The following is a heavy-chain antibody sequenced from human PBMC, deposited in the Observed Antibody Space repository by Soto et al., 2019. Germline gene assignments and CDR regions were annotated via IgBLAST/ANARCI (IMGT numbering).Heavy chain of an antibody. V-gene: IGHV4-4*02. CDR1: GGSISSSNW. Sequence: SETLSLTCSVSGGSISSSNWWSWVRQPPGKGLEWIGEIYHSGSTNYNPSLKSRVTISVDKSKNQFSLKLSSVTAADTAVYYCARVHLEYSSSACDYWGQGTLFTVAS. CDR3: ARVHLEYSSSACDY. CDR2: IYHSGST. D-gene: IGHD6-6*01. J-gene: IGHJ4*02.